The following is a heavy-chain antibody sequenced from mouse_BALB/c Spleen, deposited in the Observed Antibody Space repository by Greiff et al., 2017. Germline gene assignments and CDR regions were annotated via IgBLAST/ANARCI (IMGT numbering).Heavy chain of an antibody. J-gene: IGHJ2*01. V-gene: IGHV5-6*01. CDR2: ISSGGSYT. CDR1: GFTFSSYG. Sequence: EVQGVESGGDLVKPGGSLKLSCAASGFTFSSYGMSWVRQTPDKRLEWVATISSGGSYTYYPDSVKGRFTISRDNAKNTLYLQMSSLKSEDTAMYYCARQSITTAHYFDYWGQGTTLTVSS. CDR3: ARQSITTAHYFDY. D-gene: IGHD1-2*01.